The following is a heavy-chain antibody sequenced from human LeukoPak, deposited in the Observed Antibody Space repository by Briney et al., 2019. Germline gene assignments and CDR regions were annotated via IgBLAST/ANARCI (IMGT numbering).Heavy chain of an antibody. Sequence: GGSLRLSCAASGFTFSSYSMNWVRQAPGKGLEWVSSISSSSSYIYYADSVKGRFTISRDNAKNSLFLQMNSLRAEGTAVYFCARVKQQLVRLLGRDTTYYYYYYMDVWGKGTTVTVSS. D-gene: IGHD6-13*01. CDR3: ARVKQQLVRLLGRDTTYYYYYYMDV. J-gene: IGHJ6*03. CDR2: ISSSSSYI. V-gene: IGHV3-21*01. CDR1: GFTFSSYS.